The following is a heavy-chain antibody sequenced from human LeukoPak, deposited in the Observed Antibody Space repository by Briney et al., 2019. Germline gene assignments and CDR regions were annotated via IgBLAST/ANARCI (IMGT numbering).Heavy chain of an antibody. CDR3: ARGPYSYDSSGAFDI. V-gene: IGHV4-4*07. J-gene: IGHJ3*02. D-gene: IGHD3-22*01. Sequence: SETLSLTCTFSGGSISSYYWSWIRQPAGKGLEWIGRIYTSGSTNYNPSLKSRVTMSVDTSKNQFSLKLSSVTAADTAVYFCARGPYSYDSSGAFDIWGQGTMVTVSS. CDR1: GGSISSYY. CDR2: IYTSGST.